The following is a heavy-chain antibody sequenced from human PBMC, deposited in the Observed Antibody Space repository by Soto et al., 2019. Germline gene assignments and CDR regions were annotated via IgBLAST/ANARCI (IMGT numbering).Heavy chain of an antibody. V-gene: IGHV3-23*01. J-gene: IGHJ6*03. D-gene: IGHD3-10*01. CDR2: ISGSGGST. CDR1: GFTLSSYA. Sequence: EVQLLESGGGLVQPGGSLRLSCAASGFTLSSYAMSWVRQAPGKGLEWVSAISGSGGSTYYADSVKGRFTISRDNSKNTLYLQMHSLRAEDTAVYFCAKGLGRFGKFNYYYYYMDVWGKGTTVTVSS. CDR3: AKGLGRFGKFNYYYYYMDV.